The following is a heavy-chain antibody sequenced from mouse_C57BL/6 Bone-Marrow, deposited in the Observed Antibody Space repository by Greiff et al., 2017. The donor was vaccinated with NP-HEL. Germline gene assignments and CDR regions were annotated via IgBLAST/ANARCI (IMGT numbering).Heavy chain of an antibody. CDR2: ISDGGSYT. J-gene: IGHJ2*01. CDR3: ARGGYYGVDY. V-gene: IGHV5-4*03. CDR1: GFTFSSYA. Sequence: EVKLVESGGGLVKPGGSLKLSCAASGFTFSSYAMSWVRQTPEKRLEWVATISDGGSYTYYPDNVKGRFTISRDNAKNNLYLQMSHLKSEDTARDCCARGGYYGVDYWGQGTTLTVSS. D-gene: IGHD1-1*01.